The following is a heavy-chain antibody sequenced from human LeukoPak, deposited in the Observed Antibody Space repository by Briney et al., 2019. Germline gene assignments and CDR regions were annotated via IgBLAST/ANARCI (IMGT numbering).Heavy chain of an antibody. CDR2: TYSDSNT. Sequence: GGSLRLSCAASGFTFNTYAMSWVRQAPGKGLEWVSITYSDSNTNYADSVKGRFTISRDTSQNTLSLQMNSLRAEDTAVYYCVRKNRDFNAAFDIWGQGTVVTVSS. CDR3: VRKNRDFNAAFDI. CDR1: GFTFNTYA. J-gene: IGHJ3*02. V-gene: IGHV3-53*01. D-gene: IGHD2-21*02.